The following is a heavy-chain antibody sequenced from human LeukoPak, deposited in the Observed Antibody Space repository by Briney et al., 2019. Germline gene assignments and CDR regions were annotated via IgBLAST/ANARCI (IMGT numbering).Heavy chain of an antibody. CDR1: GFLYSTYD. Sequence: PRGSLTLSCAASGFLYSTYDVHWVRQATGKGLEWVSGIGTAGDAYYRDSVKGRFTISRENGRNSLYLQMNNLRAGDTAVYYCVRDPDTYGGWYFDVWGRGMVVSVDS. V-gene: IGHV3-13*04. CDR2: IGTAGDA. CDR3: VRDPDTYGGWYFDV. D-gene: IGHD1-14*01. J-gene: IGHJ2*01.